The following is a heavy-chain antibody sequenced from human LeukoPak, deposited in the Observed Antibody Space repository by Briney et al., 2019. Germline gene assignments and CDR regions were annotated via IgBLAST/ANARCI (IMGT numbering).Heavy chain of an antibody. Sequence: SETLSLTCTVSGGSISSSSYYWGWIRQPPGKGLEWIGSIYYSGSTYYNPSLKSRVTISVDTSKYQFSLKLSSVTAADTAVYYCARHANVMTTVTYFDYWGQGTLVTVSS. CDR1: GGSISSSSYY. J-gene: IGHJ4*02. V-gene: IGHV4-39*01. D-gene: IGHD4-17*01. CDR3: ARHANVMTTVTYFDY. CDR2: IYYSGST.